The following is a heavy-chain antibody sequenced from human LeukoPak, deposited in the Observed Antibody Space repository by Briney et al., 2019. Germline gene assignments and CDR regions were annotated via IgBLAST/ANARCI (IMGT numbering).Heavy chain of an antibody. CDR3: AKAGSGWYRDYFDY. J-gene: IGHJ4*02. Sequence: GGSLRLSCVASGFTFSNYTMNWVRQAPGKGLEWVSAISGSGGSTYYADSVKGRFTISRDNSKNTLYLQMNSLRAEDTAVYYCAKAGSGWYRDYFDYWGQGTLVTVSS. V-gene: IGHV3-23*01. CDR1: GFTFSNYT. CDR2: ISGSGGST. D-gene: IGHD6-19*01.